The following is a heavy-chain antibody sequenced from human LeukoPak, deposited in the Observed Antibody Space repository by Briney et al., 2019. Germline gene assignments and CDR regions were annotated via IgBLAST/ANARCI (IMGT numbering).Heavy chain of an antibody. V-gene: IGHV3-30*02. CDR1: GFSFINYG. CDR2: IKYDGSEN. D-gene: IGHD5-24*01. J-gene: IGHJ3*02. Sequence: SGGSLRLSCAASGFSFINYGIHWVRQAPGKELEWVTFIKYDGSENQYSDSVKGRFTISRDNSRNTLNLQMTGLRTEDTAVYYCAARRRDAYKYGAFDIWGQGTMVAVYS. CDR3: AARRRDAYKYGAFDI.